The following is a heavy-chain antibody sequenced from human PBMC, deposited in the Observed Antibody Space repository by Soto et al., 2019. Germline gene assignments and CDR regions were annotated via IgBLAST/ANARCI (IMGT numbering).Heavy chain of an antibody. CDR1: GGSISSGDYY. V-gene: IGHV4-30-4*01. J-gene: IGHJ6*04. Sequence: SETLSLTCTVSGGSISSGDYYWSWIRQPPGKGLEWIGYIYYSGSTYYNPSLKSRVTISVDTSKNQFSLKLISVTAAGTAVYYWPRGVQGVLAVTLVLYYYVMEVWGNGTTATVSS. D-gene: IGHD3-16*01. CDR3: PRGVQGVLAVTLVLYYYVMEV. CDR2: IYYSGST.